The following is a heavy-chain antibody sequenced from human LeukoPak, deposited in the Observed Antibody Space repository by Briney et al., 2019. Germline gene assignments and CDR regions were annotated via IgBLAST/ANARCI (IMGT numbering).Heavy chain of an antibody. CDR2: VSRSSSHI. CDR3: ARGMTTTYYDYYYGMDV. Sequence: KTGGSLRLSCAASGFDFFRYSMNWVRQAPGKGLEWASCVSRSSSHIYYADSVKGRFTISRDNAKNSLYLQMNSLRVEDTAVYYCARGMTTTYYDYYYGMDVWGQGTTVTVSS. V-gene: IGHV3-21*01. D-gene: IGHD1-26*01. J-gene: IGHJ6*02. CDR1: GFDFFRYS.